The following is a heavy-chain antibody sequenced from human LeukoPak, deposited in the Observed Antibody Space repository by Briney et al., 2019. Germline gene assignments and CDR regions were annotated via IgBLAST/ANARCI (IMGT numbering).Heavy chain of an antibody. CDR3: ARGGTAVIAPYAFDI. J-gene: IGHJ3*02. CDR1: GFTFSSYA. V-gene: IGHV4-59*01. D-gene: IGHD4-23*01. Sequence: GSLRLSCAASGFTFSSYAMSWVRQAPGKGLEWIGYICYSGSTNCNPSVKSRVAMSVGTSKKQFSLKLSSLTAADTAVYYCARGGTAVIAPYAFDIWGQGTMVTVSS. CDR2: ICYSGST.